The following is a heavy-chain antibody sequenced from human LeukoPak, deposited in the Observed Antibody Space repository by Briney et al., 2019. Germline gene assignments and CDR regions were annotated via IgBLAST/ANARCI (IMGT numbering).Heavy chain of an antibody. CDR2: IGSSSRYI. CDR3: ARDVGSGSYSASDY. Sequence: GGSLRLSCAASGFSFSRYSVNWVRQAPGKGLEWVSFIGSSSRYIYYADSVKGRFTISRDDAKNSLYLQMNSLRAEGTAVYYCARDVGSGSYSASDYWGQGTLVTVSS. D-gene: IGHD3-10*01. CDR1: GFSFSRYS. J-gene: IGHJ4*02. V-gene: IGHV3-21*01.